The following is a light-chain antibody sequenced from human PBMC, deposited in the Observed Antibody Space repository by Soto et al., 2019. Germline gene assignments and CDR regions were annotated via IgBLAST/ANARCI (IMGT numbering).Light chain of an antibody. CDR1: QSVSSY. CDR2: DRS. J-gene: IGKJ5*01. CDR3: QQRSNWPPIT. Sequence: EIVLTQSPATLSLSPGERATLSCRASQSVSSYLAWYQQKLGQAPRLLIYDRSKRATGIPARFSGSGSGTDFTLTISSLEPEDFAVYYCQQRSNWPPITFGQGTRLEMK. V-gene: IGKV3-11*01.